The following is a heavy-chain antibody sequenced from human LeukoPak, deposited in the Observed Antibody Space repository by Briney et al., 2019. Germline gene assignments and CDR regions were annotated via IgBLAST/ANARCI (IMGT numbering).Heavy chain of an antibody. CDR2: IYHSGNN. Sequence: SETLSLTCAVSGYSIGSGYYWGWIRQPPGKGLEWIGAIYHSGNNYYSPSLKSRVTISVDTPKNQFSLKLTSVTAADTAVYYCARETNNWALDYWGQGTLVTVSS. CDR1: GYSIGSGYY. V-gene: IGHV4-38-2*02. D-gene: IGHD1-20*01. CDR3: ARETNNWALDY. J-gene: IGHJ4*02.